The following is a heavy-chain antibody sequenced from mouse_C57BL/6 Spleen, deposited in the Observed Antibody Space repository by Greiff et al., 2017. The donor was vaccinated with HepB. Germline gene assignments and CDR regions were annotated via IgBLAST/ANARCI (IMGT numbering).Heavy chain of an antibody. Sequence: EVKLVESGGDLVKPGGSLKLSCAASGFTFSSYGMSWVRQTPDKRLEWVATISSGGSYTYYPDSVKGRFTISRDNAKNTLYLQMSSLKSEDTAMYYCARRSITTVVAFDYWGQGTTLTVSS. CDR2: ISSGGSYT. CDR1: GFTFSSYG. V-gene: IGHV5-6*02. CDR3: ARRSITTVVAFDY. D-gene: IGHD1-1*01. J-gene: IGHJ2*01.